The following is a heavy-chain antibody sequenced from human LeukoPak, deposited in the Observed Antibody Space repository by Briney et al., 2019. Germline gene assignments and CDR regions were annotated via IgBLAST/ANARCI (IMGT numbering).Heavy chain of an antibody. CDR2: ISHDGSDK. V-gene: IGHV3-30*18. CDR3: AKDLSGGWSLDY. Sequence: GRSLRLSCGASGLTLSTYGMHWVRQAPGKGLEWVAVISHDGSDKHYADSVKGRFSISRDNSKNTLYLQTNSLRGEDTAVYYCAKDLSGGWSLDYWGQGTLVTVSS. CDR1: GLTLSTYG. J-gene: IGHJ4*02. D-gene: IGHD6-19*01.